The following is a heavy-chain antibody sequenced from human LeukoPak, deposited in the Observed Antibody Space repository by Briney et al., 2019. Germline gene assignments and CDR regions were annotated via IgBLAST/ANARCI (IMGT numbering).Heavy chain of an antibody. J-gene: IGHJ3*02. CDR3: ARHDYGGNHGAFDI. CDR1: GYTFTGYY. V-gene: IGHV1-18*04. CDR2: ISAYNGNT. D-gene: IGHD4-23*01. Sequence: ASVKVSCKASGYTFTGYYMHWVRQAPGQGLEWMGWISAYNGNTNYAQKLQGRVTMTTDTSTSTAYMELRSLRSDDTAVYYCARHDYGGNHGAFDIWGQGTMVTVSS.